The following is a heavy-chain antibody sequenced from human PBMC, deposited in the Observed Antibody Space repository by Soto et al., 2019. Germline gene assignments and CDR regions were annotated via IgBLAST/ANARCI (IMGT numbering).Heavy chain of an antibody. J-gene: IGHJ4*02. CDR3: ARGPPDVGATTNYFDY. Sequence: SETLSLTCAVYGGSFSGYYWSWIRQPPGKGLEWIGEINHSGSTNYNPSLKSRVTISVDTSKNQFSLKLSSVTAADTAVYYCARGPPDVGATTNYFDYWGQGTLVTVSS. CDR2: INHSGST. V-gene: IGHV4-34*01. CDR1: GGSFSGYY. D-gene: IGHD1-26*01.